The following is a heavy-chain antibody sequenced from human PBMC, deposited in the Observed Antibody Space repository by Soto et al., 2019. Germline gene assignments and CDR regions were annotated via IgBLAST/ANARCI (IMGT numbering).Heavy chain of an antibody. CDR1: GFTFRTFG. CDR3: VTGNQNFFDY. CDR2: TWNDGSKK. V-gene: IGHV3-33*01. D-gene: IGHD1-1*01. Sequence: QVLLVETGGGVVQPGRSLRLSCAASGFTFRTFGMHWVRQAPGKGLEWVSVTWNDGSKKFYADSVKGRFTISRDNSNNTLYLQMDSLRPEDTAVYYCVTGNQNFFDYWGQGTLVTVSS. J-gene: IGHJ4*02.